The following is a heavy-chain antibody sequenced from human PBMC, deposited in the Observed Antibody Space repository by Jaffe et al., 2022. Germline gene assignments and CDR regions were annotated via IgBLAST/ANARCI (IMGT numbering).Heavy chain of an antibody. CDR1: GGTFSSYT. Sequence: QVQLVQSGAEVKKPGSSVKVSCKASGGTFSSYTISWVRQAPGQGLEWMGRIIPILGIANYAQKFQGRVTITADKSTSTAYMELSSLRSEDTAVYYCARSIAVAGTGGYYFDYWGQGTLVTVSS. CDR2: IIPILGIA. D-gene: IGHD6-19*01. J-gene: IGHJ4*02. V-gene: IGHV1-69*02. CDR3: ARSIAVAGTGGYYFDY.